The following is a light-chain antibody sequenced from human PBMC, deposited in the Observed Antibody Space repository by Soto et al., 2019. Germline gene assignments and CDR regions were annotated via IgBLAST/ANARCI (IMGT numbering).Light chain of an antibody. J-gene: IGKJ4*01. CDR1: QSVSGT. V-gene: IGKV3-15*01. CDR2: DAS. Sequence: VMTQSPATLSVSPGDRVTLYCRAIQSVSGTLAWYQHKPGQAPRRLIYDASTMATDIPARFSGSGYGTEYTLTISSLPSKYFAVYYCQQYNNWPLTFGGGNTLDI. CDR3: QQYNNWPLT.